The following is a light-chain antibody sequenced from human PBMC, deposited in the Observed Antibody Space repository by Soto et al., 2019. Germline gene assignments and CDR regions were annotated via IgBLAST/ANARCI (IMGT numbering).Light chain of an antibody. Sequence: EIVLTQSPGTLSLSPGERATLSCRASQSVSSNYFAWYQQRPGQAPRLLIYGISSRATGIPDRFSGGGSGTDFTLTISRLEPEDFAVYYCEQYGSSPRTFGQGTKVEIK. J-gene: IGKJ1*01. V-gene: IGKV3-20*01. CDR1: QSVSSNY. CDR3: EQYGSSPRT. CDR2: GIS.